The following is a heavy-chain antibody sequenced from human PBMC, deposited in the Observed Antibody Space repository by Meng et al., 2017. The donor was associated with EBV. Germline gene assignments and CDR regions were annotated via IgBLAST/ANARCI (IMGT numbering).Heavy chain of an antibody. CDR2: LSPMSGAP. V-gene: IGHV1-69*01. D-gene: IGHD3-10*01. J-gene: IGHJ4*02. Sequence: QVQFQQAGAEVKEPGSSVKVSCRPSGGTFRSDAVSWVRQAPGQGLEWMGELSPMSGAPHYAQKFQDRVTIIADESTSTHSMELNNLRFEDTAMYYCASESGRGFTPDYWGQGTLVTVSS. CDR3: ASESGRGFTPDY. CDR1: GGTFRSDA.